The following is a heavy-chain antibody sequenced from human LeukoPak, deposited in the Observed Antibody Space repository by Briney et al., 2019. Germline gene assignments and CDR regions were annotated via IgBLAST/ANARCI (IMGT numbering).Heavy chain of an antibody. Sequence: SETLSLTCTVSGGSISIYYWSCIRQPPGEGLEWSGYIYYSGSTNYNPSLKSRVTISVDTSKNQFSLKLSSVTAADTAVYYCARAEYSSSLTVHYWGQGTLVTVSS. J-gene: IGHJ4*02. D-gene: IGHD6-6*01. CDR1: GGSISIYY. CDR3: ARAEYSSSLTVHY. V-gene: IGHV4-59*01. CDR2: IYYSGST.